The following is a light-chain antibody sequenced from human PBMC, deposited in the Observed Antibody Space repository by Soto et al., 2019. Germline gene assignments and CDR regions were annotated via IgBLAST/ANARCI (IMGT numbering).Light chain of an antibody. J-gene: IGKJ1*01. V-gene: IGKV3-20*01. CDR2: GAS. Sequence: EIVLTQSPGTLSLSPGARATLSCRASQGVSSSFLAWYQQKPGQAPMRLIYGASNRATGIPDRFSGSGSGTDFTLTISRLEPEDFAVYYCQQYVTSPWAFGQGTKVAIE. CDR1: QGVSSSF. CDR3: QQYVTSPWA.